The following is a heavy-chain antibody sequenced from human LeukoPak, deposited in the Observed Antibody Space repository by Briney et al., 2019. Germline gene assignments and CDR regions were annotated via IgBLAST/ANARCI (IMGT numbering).Heavy chain of an antibody. Sequence: GALRLSCAASGFTFDDYAMHWVRQAPGKGLEWVSLFSGDGGSTYYADSVKGRFTISRDNSKNSLYLQMNSLRTEDTALYYCAKETPYDSSGYYIDYWGQGTLVTVSS. CDR1: GFTFDDYA. CDR3: AKETPYDSSGYYIDY. CDR2: FSGDGGST. D-gene: IGHD3-22*01. V-gene: IGHV3-43*02. J-gene: IGHJ4*02.